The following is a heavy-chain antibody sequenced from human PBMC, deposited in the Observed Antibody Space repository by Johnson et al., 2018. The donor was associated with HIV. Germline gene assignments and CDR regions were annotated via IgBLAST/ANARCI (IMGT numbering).Heavy chain of an antibody. CDR2: ISYAGSNK. Sequence: VQLVESGGGVVQPGRSLRLSCAASGFTFSSYAMHWVRQAPGKGLEWVTVISYAGSNKYYADSVNGRFPISSDDSKNTLYLQMNSLKTEDTAVYYCTTEAYDSSGYPDAFDIWDQGTMVTVSS. CDR1: GFTFSSYA. V-gene: IGHV3-30*04. CDR3: TTEAYDSSGYPDAFDI. D-gene: IGHD3-22*01. J-gene: IGHJ3*02.